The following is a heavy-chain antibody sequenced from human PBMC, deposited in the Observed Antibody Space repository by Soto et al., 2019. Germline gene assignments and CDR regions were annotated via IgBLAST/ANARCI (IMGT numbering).Heavy chain of an antibody. D-gene: IGHD3-10*01. CDR1: GFTFNNYA. CDR3: AKGRGGSGSLTPRVDF. J-gene: IGHJ4*02. CDR2: ISGGGDTT. Sequence: EVQLLESGGGLVQPGGSLRLSCAASGFTFNNYAMTWVRQAPGKGLEWVSGISGGGDTTSYAYSVKGRFTVSRDGSKNTPYLQMSSLRPEDTALYYCAKGRGGSGSLTPRVDFWGQGTLGNVS. V-gene: IGHV3-23*01.